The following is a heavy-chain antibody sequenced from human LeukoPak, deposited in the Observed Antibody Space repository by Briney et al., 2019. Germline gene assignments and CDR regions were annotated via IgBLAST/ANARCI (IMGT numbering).Heavy chain of an antibody. CDR3: ARGFKPDYGGKSVIDY. CDR2: IYPSGGST. J-gene: IGHJ4*02. Sequence: GASVKVSCKASGYTFTSYYMHWVRQAPGQGLEWMGIIYPSGGSTSYAQKFQGRVTMTRDMSTSTVYMELSSLRSEDTAVYYCARGFKPDYGGKSVIDYWAQGTLVTVSS. D-gene: IGHD4-23*01. CDR1: GYTFTSYY. V-gene: IGHV1-46*01.